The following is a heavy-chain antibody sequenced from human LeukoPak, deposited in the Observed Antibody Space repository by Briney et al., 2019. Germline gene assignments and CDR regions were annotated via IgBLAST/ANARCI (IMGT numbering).Heavy chain of an antibody. CDR2: IIGSAGST. V-gene: IGHV3-23*01. J-gene: IGHJ4*02. D-gene: IGHD2-2*01. CDR1: GFTFSSSG. Sequence: GGSLRPSCAASGFTFSSSGMSWVRQAPGKGLEWVSSIIGSAGSTYYADSVKGRVTISRDNSKNTLYLQMNSLRAEDTAVYYCAKDAAAMTSNFDYWGQGTLVTVSS. CDR3: AKDAAAMTSNFDY.